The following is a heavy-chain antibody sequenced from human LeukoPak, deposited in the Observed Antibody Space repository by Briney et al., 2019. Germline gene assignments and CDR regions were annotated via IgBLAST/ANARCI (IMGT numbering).Heavy chain of an antibody. CDR3: ARDADEYYYDSSGYGDY. CDR2: ISAYNGNT. J-gene: IGHJ4*02. Sequence: GASVTVSCTASGYTFTSYGISWVRQAPGQGLEWMGWISAYNGNTNYAQKLQGRVTMTTDTSTSTAYMELRSLRSDDTAVYYCARDADEYYYDSSGYGDYWGQGTLVTVSS. CDR1: GYTFTSYG. D-gene: IGHD3-22*01. V-gene: IGHV1-18*01.